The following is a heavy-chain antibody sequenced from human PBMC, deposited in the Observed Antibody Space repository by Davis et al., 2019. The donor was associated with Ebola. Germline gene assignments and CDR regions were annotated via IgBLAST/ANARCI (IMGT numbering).Heavy chain of an antibody. CDR1: GGSFSTYY. J-gene: IGHJ2*01. V-gene: IGHV3-53*01. D-gene: IGHD4-17*01. Sequence: PSETLSLTCTVSGGSFSTYYWSWVRQAPGKGLEWVSVLYTDGRTYHSDSAKGRFTISRDNSKNTVYLQMNDLRAEDPAVYYCTRHVPGDFWFFDLWGRGTMVTVSS. CDR3: TRHVPGDFWFFDL. CDR2: LYTDGRT.